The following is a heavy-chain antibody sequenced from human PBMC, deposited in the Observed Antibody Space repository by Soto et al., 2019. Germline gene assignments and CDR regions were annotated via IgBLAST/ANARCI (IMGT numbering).Heavy chain of an antibody. V-gene: IGHV4-59*01. Sequence: SETLSLTCTVSGGSISSYYWSWIRQPPGKGLEWIGYIYYSGSTNYNPSLKSRVTISVDTSKNQFSLKLSSVTAADTAVYYCARALYRDYVSDFDYWGQGTLVTVSS. CDR3: ARALYRDYVSDFDY. D-gene: IGHD4-17*01. CDR2: IYYSGST. CDR1: GGSISSYY. J-gene: IGHJ4*02.